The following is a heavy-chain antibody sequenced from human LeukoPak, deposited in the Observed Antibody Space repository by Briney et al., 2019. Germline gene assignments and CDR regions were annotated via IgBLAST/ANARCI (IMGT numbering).Heavy chain of an antibody. CDR1: GGSLSSSSYY. J-gene: IGHJ4*02. CDR3: ARRPVPIAAAATFDY. Sequence: SETLSLTCTVSGGSLSSSSYYWGWIRQPPGKGLEWIGSIYYSGSTYYNPSLKSRVTISVDTSKNQFSLKLSSVTAADTAVYYCARRPVPIAAAATFDYWGQGTLVTVSS. CDR2: IYYSGST. D-gene: IGHD6-13*01. V-gene: IGHV4-39*01.